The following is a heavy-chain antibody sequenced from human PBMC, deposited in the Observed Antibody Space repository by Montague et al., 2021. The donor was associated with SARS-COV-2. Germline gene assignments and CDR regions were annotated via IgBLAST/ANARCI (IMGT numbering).Heavy chain of an antibody. V-gene: IGHV3-30-3*01. CDR1: GFTFSSYA. CDR2: ISYDGSNK. D-gene: IGHD2-21*02. CDR3: ARELTYYGMDV. Sequence: SLRLSCAASGFTFSSYAMHWVRQAPGKGLEWVAVISYDGSNKYYADSEKGRFTISRDNSKNTLYLQMNSLRAEDTAVYYCARELTYYGMDVWGQGTTVTVSS. J-gene: IGHJ6*02.